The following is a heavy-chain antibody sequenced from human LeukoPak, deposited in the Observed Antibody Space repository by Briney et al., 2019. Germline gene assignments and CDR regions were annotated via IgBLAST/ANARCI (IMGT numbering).Heavy chain of an antibody. CDR2: INHSGST. J-gene: IGHJ6*04. Sequence: SETLSLTCAVYGGSFSGYYWSWIRQPPGKGLEWIGEINHSGSTNYNPSLKSRVTISVDTSKNQFSLKLSSVTAADTTVYYCAGDKQLERRYYYYYGMDVWGKGTTVTVSS. D-gene: IGHD1-1*01. CDR1: GGSFSGYY. CDR3: AGDKQLERRYYYYYGMDV. V-gene: IGHV4-34*01.